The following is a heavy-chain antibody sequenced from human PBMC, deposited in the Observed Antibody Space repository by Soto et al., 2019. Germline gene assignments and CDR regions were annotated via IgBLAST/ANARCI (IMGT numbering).Heavy chain of an antibody. V-gene: IGHV5-51*01. D-gene: IGHD3-3*01. Sequence: EVQLVQSGAEVKKPGESLKISCKGSGYSFTSYWIGWVRQMPGKGQEWMGIIYPGDSDTRYSPSFQGQVTISADKSISTAYLQWSSLKASDTAMYYCARQRNDFWSGPRGLFDPWGQGTLVTVSS. CDR1: GYSFTSYW. J-gene: IGHJ5*02. CDR3: ARQRNDFWSGPRGLFDP. CDR2: IYPGDSDT.